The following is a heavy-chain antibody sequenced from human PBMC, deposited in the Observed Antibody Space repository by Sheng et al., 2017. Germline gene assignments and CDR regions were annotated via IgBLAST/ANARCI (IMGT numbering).Heavy chain of an antibody. V-gene: IGHV4-59*11. D-gene: IGHD3-10*01. J-gene: IGHJ4*02. CDR3: GTGQAGDY. CDR1: GGSISRRY. Sequence: QVQLQESGPGMVKSSETLSLTCTVSGGSISRRYWSWFRHAPRGRDWNGLDISFTLGKTNYNPSLKSRVTMSVDTSKNQFSLRLTSVTAADTAVYYCGTGQAGDYVGHGNPGHRLL. CDR2: SFTLGKT.